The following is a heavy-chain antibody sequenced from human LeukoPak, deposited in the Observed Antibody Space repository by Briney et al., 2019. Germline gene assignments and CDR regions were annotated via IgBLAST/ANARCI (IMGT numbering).Heavy chain of an antibody. J-gene: IGHJ4*02. D-gene: IGHD4-17*01. CDR2: ITSSGTTT. CDR3: ARDPDYGDPY. V-gene: IGHV3-11*01. Sequence: GGSLRLSCTVSGFTFSDYYMIWFRQAPGRGLELISWITSSGTTTDYADSVKGRFTVSRDNAKNSLYLHMNSLRADDTAVYYCARDPDYGDPYWGQGTLVTVSS. CDR1: GFTFSDYY.